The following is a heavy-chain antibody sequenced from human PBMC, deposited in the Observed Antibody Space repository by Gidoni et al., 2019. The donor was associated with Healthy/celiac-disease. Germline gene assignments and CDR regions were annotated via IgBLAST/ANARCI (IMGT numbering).Heavy chain of an antibody. CDR1: GYSFTSYW. J-gene: IGHJ4*02. Sequence: EVQLVQSGAEVKKPGESLKISCQGSGYSFTSYWIGWGRQMPGKGLAWMGIIYPGDSDTRYSPSFQGQVTISADKSISTAYLQWSSLKASDTAMYYCARRTYYYDSSGYYRDLWYFDYWGQGTLVTVSS. D-gene: IGHD3-22*01. CDR3: ARRTYYYDSSGYYRDLWYFDY. CDR2: IYPGDSDT. V-gene: IGHV5-51*01.